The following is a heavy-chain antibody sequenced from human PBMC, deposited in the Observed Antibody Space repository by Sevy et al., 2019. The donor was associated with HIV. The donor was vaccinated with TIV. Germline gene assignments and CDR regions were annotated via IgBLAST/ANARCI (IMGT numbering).Heavy chain of an antibody. CDR1: GFTFGDYS. D-gene: IGHD5-12*01. Sequence: GGSLRLSCTSSGFTFGDYSMSWFRQAPGKGLEWVAFIRRNSHEPYGGTTEYAASVKGRFTISRDDSKSIAYLQMNSLKTEDTAVYYCTRPLATADTPEYFFDYWGQGILVTVSS. V-gene: IGHV3-49*03. J-gene: IGHJ4*02. CDR2: IRRNSHEPYGGTT. CDR3: TRPLATADTPEYFFDY.